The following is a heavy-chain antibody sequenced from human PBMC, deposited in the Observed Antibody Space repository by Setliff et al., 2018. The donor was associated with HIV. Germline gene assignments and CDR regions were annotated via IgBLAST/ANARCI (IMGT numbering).Heavy chain of an antibody. J-gene: IGHJ4*02. V-gene: IGHV4-34*01. Sequence: PSETLSLPCAFYGGSFSGFYWNWIRPPPGKGLEWIGEINHSGSTNYNPSLKSRVTISVDTSKNQFSLRLSSVNAADTAVYYCARGPPGSSIGWYVGYWGQGTLVTVSS. D-gene: IGHD6-19*01. CDR2: INHSGST. CDR3: ARGPPGSSIGWYVGY. CDR1: GGSFSGFY.